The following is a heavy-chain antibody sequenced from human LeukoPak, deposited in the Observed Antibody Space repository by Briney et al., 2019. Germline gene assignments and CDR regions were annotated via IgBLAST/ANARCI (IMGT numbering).Heavy chain of an antibody. Sequence: GGSLRLSCAVSGITLSNYGMSWVRQAPGKGLEWVAGISDSGGRTNYADSVKGRFTISRDNPKKTLYLQMNSLRAEDTAVYFCAKRGVVIRVILVGFHKEAYYFDSWGQGALVTVSS. CDR3: AKRGVVIRVILVGFHKEAYYFDS. D-gene: IGHD3-22*01. CDR2: ISDSGGRT. CDR1: GITLSNYG. J-gene: IGHJ4*02. V-gene: IGHV3-23*01.